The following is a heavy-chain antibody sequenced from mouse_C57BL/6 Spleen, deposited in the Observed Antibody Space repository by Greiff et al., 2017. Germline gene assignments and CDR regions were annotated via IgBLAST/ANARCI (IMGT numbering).Heavy chain of an antibody. CDR1: GFTFSSYA. CDR3: ARDLGQTGTGYFDV. CDR2: ISDGGSYT. Sequence: EVQGVESGGGLVKPGGSLKLSCAASGFTFSSYAMSWVRQTPEKRLEWVATISDGGSYTYYPDNVKGRFTISRDNAKNNLYLQMSHLKSEDTAMYYCARDLGQTGTGYFDVWGTGTTGTGSS. J-gene: IGHJ1*03. D-gene: IGHD4-1*01. V-gene: IGHV5-4*01.